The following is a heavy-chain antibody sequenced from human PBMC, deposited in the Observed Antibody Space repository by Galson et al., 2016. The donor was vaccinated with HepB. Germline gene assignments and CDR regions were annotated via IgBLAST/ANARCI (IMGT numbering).Heavy chain of an antibody. CDR2: INTNTGNP. CDR1: GYTFTTYA. CDR3: ARDLIGGFDY. Sequence: SVKVSCKASGYTFTTYAINWVRQAPGQGPEWMGWINTNTGNPTYAQGFTGRFVFSLDTSVSTAYLQISSLKAEDTAVYYCARDLIGGFDYWGQGTLVTVSS. J-gene: IGHJ4*02. D-gene: IGHD3-10*01. V-gene: IGHV7-4-1*02.